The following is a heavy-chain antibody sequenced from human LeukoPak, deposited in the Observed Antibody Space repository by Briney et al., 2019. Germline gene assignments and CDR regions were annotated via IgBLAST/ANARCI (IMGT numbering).Heavy chain of an antibody. CDR2: ISSSSSTI. J-gene: IGHJ5*02. CDR3: ARDRWATFFNWFDP. CDR1: GFTFSSYS. D-gene: IGHD3-16*01. Sequence: GVSLRLSCAASGFTFSSYSMNWVRQAPGKGLEWVSYISSSSSTIYYADSVKGRFTISRDNAKNSLYLQMNSLRAEDTAVYYCARDRWATFFNWFDPWGQGTLVTVSS. V-gene: IGHV3-48*01.